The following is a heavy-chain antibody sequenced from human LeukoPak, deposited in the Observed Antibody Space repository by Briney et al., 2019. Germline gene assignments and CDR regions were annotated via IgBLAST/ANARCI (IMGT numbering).Heavy chain of an antibody. CDR2: IGTAGDP. J-gene: IGHJ6*04. CDR1: GFTFSSYD. D-gene: IGHD2-2*01. Sequence: GGSLRLSCAASGFTFSSYDMHWVRQAPGKGLEWVSAIGTAGDPYYTGSVKGRFTISRENAKDSLYLQMNSLRAGDTAVYYCARRGRSNYYYYGMDVWGKGTTVTVSS. CDR3: ARRGRSNYYYYGMDV. V-gene: IGHV3-13*05.